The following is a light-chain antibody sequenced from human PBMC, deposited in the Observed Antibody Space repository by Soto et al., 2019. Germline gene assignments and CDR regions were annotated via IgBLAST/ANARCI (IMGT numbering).Light chain of an antibody. V-gene: IGKV3-20*01. J-gene: IGKJ5*01. CDR1: QFVSSRS. CDR2: GAS. CDR3: QQYGSSLLT. Sequence: RASQFVSSRSLAWYQQKLGQAPRLLIYGASSRATGIPDRFSGSGSGTDFTLTISRLEPEDFAVYYCQQYGSSLLTFGGGTRLEIK.